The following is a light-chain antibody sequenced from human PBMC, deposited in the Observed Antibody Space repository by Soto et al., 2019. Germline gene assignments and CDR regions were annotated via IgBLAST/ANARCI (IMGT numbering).Light chain of an antibody. V-gene: IGLV2-11*01. Sequence: QSVLTQPRSVSGSPGQSVTISCTGTSSDVGGYNYVSWYQQHPGKAPKLMTYDVSKRPSGVPDRLSGSKSGNTASLTISGLQAEDEADYYCCSYAGSYTFVFGTGTKVTVL. J-gene: IGLJ1*01. CDR2: DVS. CDR3: CSYAGSYTFV. CDR1: SSDVGGYNY.